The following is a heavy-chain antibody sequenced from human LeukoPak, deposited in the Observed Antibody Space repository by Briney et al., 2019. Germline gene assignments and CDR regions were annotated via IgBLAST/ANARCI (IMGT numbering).Heavy chain of an antibody. V-gene: IGHV3-23*01. CDR2: VSGSGHST. J-gene: IGHJ4*02. Sequence: GGSLRLSCAASGFTFSIYAMSWVRQAPGKGLEWVSTVSGSGHSTFYADSVKGRFTISRDNAKNSLYLQMNSLRAEDTAVYYCAREGYYYDSSGYYKISKGFDYWGQGTLVTVSS. D-gene: IGHD3-22*01. CDR3: AREGYYYDSSGYYKISKGFDY. CDR1: GFTFSIYA.